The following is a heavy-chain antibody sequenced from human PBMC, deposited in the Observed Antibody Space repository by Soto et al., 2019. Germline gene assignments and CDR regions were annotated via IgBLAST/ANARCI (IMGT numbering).Heavy chain of an antibody. CDR3: ARGKIAVAGGHYYYYYGMDV. V-gene: IGHV6-1*01. CDR2: TYYRSKWYN. D-gene: IGHD6-19*01. CDR1: GDSVSSNSAA. J-gene: IGHJ6*02. Sequence: SQTLSLTCAISGDSVSSNSAAWNWIRQSPSRGLEWLGRTYYRSKWYNDYAVSVKSRITITPDTSKNQFSLQLNAVTPEDTAAYDYARGKIAVAGGHYYYYYGMDVWGQGTTVTVSS.